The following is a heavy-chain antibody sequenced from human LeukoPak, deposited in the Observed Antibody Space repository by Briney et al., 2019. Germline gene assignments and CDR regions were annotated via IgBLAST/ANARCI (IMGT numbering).Heavy chain of an antibody. Sequence: SETLSLTCTVSGGSISSGGYYWSWIRQPPGEGLEWIGYIYHSGSTYYNPSLKSRVTISVDRSKNQFSLKLSSVTAADTAVYYCARADIVVVPAALDPWGQGTLVTVSS. J-gene: IGHJ5*02. CDR1: GGSISSGGYY. CDR2: IYHSGST. CDR3: ARADIVVVPAALDP. D-gene: IGHD2-2*01. V-gene: IGHV4-30-2*01.